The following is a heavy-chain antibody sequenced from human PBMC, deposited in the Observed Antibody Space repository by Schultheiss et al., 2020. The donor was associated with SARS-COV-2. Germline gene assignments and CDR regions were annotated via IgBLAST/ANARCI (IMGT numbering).Heavy chain of an antibody. CDR2: IKQDGSEK. CDR3: AASTVTKARCGY. V-gene: IGHV3-7*03. CDR1: GFTFSSYW. Sequence: GESLKISCAASGFTFSSYWMSWVRQAPGKGLEWVANIKQDGSEKYYVDSVKGRFTISRDNAKNSLYLQMNSLRAEDTAVYYCAASTVTKARCGYWGQGTLVTVSS. J-gene: IGHJ4*02. D-gene: IGHD4-17*01.